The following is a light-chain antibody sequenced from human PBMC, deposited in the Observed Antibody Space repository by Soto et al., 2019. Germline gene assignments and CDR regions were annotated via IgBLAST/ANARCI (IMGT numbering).Light chain of an antibody. J-gene: IGKJ1*01. CDR1: QSVSSSF. CDR3: QYYGSSST. CDR2: GAS. V-gene: IGKV3-20*01. Sequence: DIVLTHSPGTLSLSPWERATLSFRASQSVSSSFLAWYQQKPGQAPRLLIYGASSRATGIPDRFSGSGSGTDFTLTINRLEPADFAVYYCQYYGSSSTFGQGTKVDI.